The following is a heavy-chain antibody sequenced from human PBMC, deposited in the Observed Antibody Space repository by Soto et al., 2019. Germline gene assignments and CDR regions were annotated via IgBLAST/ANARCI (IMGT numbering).Heavy chain of an antibody. V-gene: IGHV4-31*03. CDR2: IYYSGST. CDR1: GGSISSGGYY. J-gene: IGHJ5*02. Sequence: PSETLSLTCTVSGGSISSGGYYWSWIRQHPGKGLEWIGYIYYSGSTYYNPSLKSRVTISADTSKNQFSLKLSSVTAADTAVYYWARVNRIFDNFFAPWGQETLVTVSS. D-gene: IGHD3-3*01. CDR3: ARVNRIFDNFFAP.